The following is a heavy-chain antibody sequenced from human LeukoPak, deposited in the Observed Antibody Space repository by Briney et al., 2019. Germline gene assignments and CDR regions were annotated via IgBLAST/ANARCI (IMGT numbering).Heavy chain of an antibody. D-gene: IGHD1-26*01. V-gene: IGHV4-30-2*01. J-gene: IGHJ6*02. CDR2: IYHSGSP. CDR3: ARLIRATNGMDV. Sequence: TSETLSLTCAVSGGSISSGGYSWSWIRQPPGKGLEWIGYIYHSGSPYYNPSLKNRVTISVDRSKNQFSLKLSSVTAADTAVYYCARLIRATNGMDVWGQGTTVTVSS. CDR1: GGSISSGGYS.